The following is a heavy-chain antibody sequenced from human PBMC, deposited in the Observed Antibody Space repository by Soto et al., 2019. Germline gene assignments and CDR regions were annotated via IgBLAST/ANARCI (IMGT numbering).Heavy chain of an antibody. CDR2: IYYSGST. Sequence: ISTVSGGSISSSSYYWGWIRQPPGKRLEWIGHIYYSGSTNYNPSLKSRVTISVDTSKNQFSLKLSSVTAADTAVYYCARVPTLWGQGTLVTVSS. CDR1: GGSISSSSYY. CDR3: ARVPTL. V-gene: IGHV4-61*05. D-gene: IGHD2-15*01. J-gene: IGHJ4*02.